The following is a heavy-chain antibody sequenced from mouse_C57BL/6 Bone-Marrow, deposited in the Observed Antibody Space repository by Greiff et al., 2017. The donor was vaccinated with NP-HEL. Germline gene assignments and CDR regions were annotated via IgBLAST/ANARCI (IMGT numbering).Heavy chain of an antibody. CDR1: GFTFSDYY. Sequence: EVMLVESEGGLVQPGSSMKLSCTASGFTFSDYYMAWVRQVPEKGLEWVANINYDGSSSYYLDSLKSRFIISRDNAKNMLYLQISSLKSEDTATYDCAREDSSGLFAYWGQGTLVTVSA. D-gene: IGHD3-2*02. J-gene: IGHJ3*01. CDR2: INYDGSSS. V-gene: IGHV5-16*01. CDR3: AREDSSGLFAY.